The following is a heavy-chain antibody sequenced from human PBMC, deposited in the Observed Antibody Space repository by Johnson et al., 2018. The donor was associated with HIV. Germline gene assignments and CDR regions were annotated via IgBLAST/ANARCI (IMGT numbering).Heavy chain of an antibody. D-gene: IGHD3-22*01. J-gene: IGHJ3*02. CDR1: GFTFNNYA. CDR3: ARDRRYYDSSGYYHDAFDI. V-gene: IGHV3-23*04. CDR2: INNSGGRT. Sequence: EKLVESGGGLVQPGGSLRLSCAASGFTFNNYAINWVRQAPGKGLEWVSGINNSGGRTYYADSVKGRFTISRDNSKNTLYLQMNSLRAEDTAVYFCARDRRYYDSSGYYHDAFDIWGQGTMVTVSS.